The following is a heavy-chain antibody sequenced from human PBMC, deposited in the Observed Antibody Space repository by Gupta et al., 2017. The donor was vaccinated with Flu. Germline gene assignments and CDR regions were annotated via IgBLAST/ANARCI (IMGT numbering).Heavy chain of an antibody. Sequence: QVQLVQSGAEVKKPGSSVKVSCKASGGTFSSYAISWVRQAPGQGLEWMGGIIPIFGTANYAQKFQGRVTITADKSTSTAYMELSSLRSEDTAVYYCARDRYYDSSGYYSAGYDYWGQGTLVTVSS. D-gene: IGHD3-22*01. CDR3: ARDRYYDSSGYYSAGYDY. CDR1: GGTFSSYA. V-gene: IGHV1-69*06. J-gene: IGHJ4*02. CDR2: IIPIFGTA.